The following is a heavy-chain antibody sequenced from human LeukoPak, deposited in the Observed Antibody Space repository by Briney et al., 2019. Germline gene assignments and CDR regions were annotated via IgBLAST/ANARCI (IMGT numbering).Heavy chain of an antibody. CDR3: ARGWDYSGTYFYDF. D-gene: IGHD1-26*01. CDR2: ISAYKGNT. Sequence: ASVKVSCKASGYTFTNFGISWVRQAPGQGLEWMGWISAYKGNTNYVQKFQGRVTMTTDTSTSTAYMELRSLRSDDTAVYYCARGWDYSGTYFYDFWGQGTLVTVSS. J-gene: IGHJ4*02. V-gene: IGHV1-18*01. CDR1: GYTFTNFG.